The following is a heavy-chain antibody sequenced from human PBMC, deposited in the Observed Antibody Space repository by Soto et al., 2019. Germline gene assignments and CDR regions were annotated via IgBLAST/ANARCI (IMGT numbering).Heavy chain of an antibody. J-gene: IGHJ3*02. V-gene: IGHV4-34*01. CDR3: ARGDRRYFDWLLTRGAFDI. CDR2: INHSGST. D-gene: IGHD3-9*01. Sequence: NPSETLSLTCAVYGGSFSGYYWSWIRQPPGKGLEWIGEINHSGSTNYNPSLKSRVTISVDTSKNQFSLKLSSVTAADTAVYYCARGDRRYFDWLLTRGAFDIWGQGTMVTVSS. CDR1: GGSFSGYY.